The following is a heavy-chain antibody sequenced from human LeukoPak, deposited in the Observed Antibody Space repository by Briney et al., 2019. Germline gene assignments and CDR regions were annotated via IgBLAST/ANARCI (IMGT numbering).Heavy chain of an antibody. J-gene: IGHJ4*02. CDR3: ARGGFYCGGDCYVDY. Sequence: SETLSLTCAVYGGSFSPYYWSWIRQPPGKGLEWIGEINHSGSTNYNPSLKSRVTISVDTSKNQFSLKLSSVTAADTAVYYCARGGFYCGGDCYVDYWGQGTLVTASS. V-gene: IGHV4-34*01. CDR2: INHSGST. D-gene: IGHD2-21*02. CDR1: GGSFSPYY.